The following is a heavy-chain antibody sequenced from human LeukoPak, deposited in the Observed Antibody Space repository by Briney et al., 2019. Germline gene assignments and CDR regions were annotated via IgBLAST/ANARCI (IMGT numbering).Heavy chain of an antibody. CDR1: RGTFSSYA. D-gene: IGHD6-13*01. Sequence: GASVKVSCKASRGTFSSYAINWVRQAPGQGLEWMGGIIPIFGTPNYAQKFQGRVTMTRDTSISTAYMELSRLRSDDTAVYYCATSPLAAVGTYWGQGTLVTVSS. CDR3: ATSPLAAVGTY. V-gene: IGHV1-69*05. J-gene: IGHJ4*02. CDR2: IIPIFGTP.